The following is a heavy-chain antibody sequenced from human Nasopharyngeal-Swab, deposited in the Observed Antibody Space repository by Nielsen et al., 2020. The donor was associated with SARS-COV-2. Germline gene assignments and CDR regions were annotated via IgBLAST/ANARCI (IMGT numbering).Heavy chain of an antibody. CDR2: IIPIFDTT. V-gene: IGHV1-69*13. D-gene: IGHD5-12*01. Sequence: SVKVSCKASGGTFNNYAISWVRQAPGQGLEWMGGIIPIFDTTNYAQKFQGRVTITADESTSTAYMELSSLRSEDTAVYYCATGPIVATINWFDPWGQGTLVTVSS. J-gene: IGHJ5*02. CDR1: GGTFNNYA. CDR3: ATGPIVATINWFDP.